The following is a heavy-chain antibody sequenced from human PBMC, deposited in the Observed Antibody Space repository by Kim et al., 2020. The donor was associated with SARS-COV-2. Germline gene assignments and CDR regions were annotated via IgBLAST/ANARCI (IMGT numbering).Heavy chain of an antibody. J-gene: IGHJ3*02. CDR3: ARELYYGSRSDAFDI. D-gene: IGHD3-10*01. V-gene: IGHV1-46*01. Sequence: QKLQGRVTMTRDTSTSTVYMELSSLRSEDTAVYHCARELYYGSRSDAFDIWGQGTMVTVSS.